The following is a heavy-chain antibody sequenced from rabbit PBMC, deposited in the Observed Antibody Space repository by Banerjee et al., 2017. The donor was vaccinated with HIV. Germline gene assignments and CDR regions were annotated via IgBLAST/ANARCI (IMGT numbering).Heavy chain of an antibody. D-gene: IGHD4-2*01. CDR3: ARDLAGSHYYNL. CDR1: GIDFSSYYW. Sequence: QQQLEESGGGLVKPGGTLTLTCKASGIDFSSYYWICWVRQAPGKGLDWIACIYTGDGDAYYASWAKGRFTISKTSSTTVTLQMTSLTAADTAIYFCARDLAGSHYYNLWDPGTLVTVS. V-gene: IGHV1S45*01. J-gene: IGHJ4*01. CDR2: IYTGDGDA.